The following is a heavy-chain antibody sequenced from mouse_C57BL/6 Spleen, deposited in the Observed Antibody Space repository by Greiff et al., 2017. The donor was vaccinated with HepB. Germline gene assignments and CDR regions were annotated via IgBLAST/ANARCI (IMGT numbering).Heavy chain of an antibody. J-gene: IGHJ2*01. Sequence: VQLQQSGPELVKPGASVKISCKASGYTFTDYYMNWVKQSHGKSLEWIGDINPNNGGTSYNQKFKGKATLTVDKSSSTAYMELRSLTSEDSAVYYCARDYGYVYWGQGTTLTVSS. V-gene: IGHV1-26*01. CDR1: GYTFTDYY. D-gene: IGHD2-2*01. CDR2: INPNNGGT. CDR3: ARDYGYVY.